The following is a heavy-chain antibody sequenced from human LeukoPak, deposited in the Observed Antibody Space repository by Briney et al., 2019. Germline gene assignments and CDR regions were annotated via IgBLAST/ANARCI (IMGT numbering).Heavy chain of an antibody. J-gene: IGHJ4*02. CDR2: IWYDGSNK. D-gene: IGHD6-19*01. CDR1: GFTFSSYA. V-gene: IGHV3-33*08. Sequence: GGSLRLSCAASGFTFSSYAMSWVRQAPGKGLEWVAVIWYDGSNKYYADSVKGRFTISRDNSKNTLYLQMNSLRAEDTAVYYCARGSLGTIAVAGTLDYWGQGILVTVSS. CDR3: ARGSLGTIAVAGTLDY.